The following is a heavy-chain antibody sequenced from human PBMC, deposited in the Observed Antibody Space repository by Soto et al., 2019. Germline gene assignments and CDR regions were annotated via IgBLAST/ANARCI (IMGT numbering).Heavy chain of an antibody. V-gene: IGHV4-30-4*01. Sequence: QVQLQESGPGLVKPSQTLSLTCTVSGGSISSGDYYWSWIRQPPGKGLEWIGYIYHSGSTYYNPSPKRRVTISVDTSKNLCSLKLSSLTAADTTVYYCARERPDGARLDPWGQGTLVTVSS. CDR3: ARERPDGARLDP. CDR1: GGSISSGDYY. CDR2: IYHSGST. J-gene: IGHJ5*02. D-gene: IGHD6-6*01.